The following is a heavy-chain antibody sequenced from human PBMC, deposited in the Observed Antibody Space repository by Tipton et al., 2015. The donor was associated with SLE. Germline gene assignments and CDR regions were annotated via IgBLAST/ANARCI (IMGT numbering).Heavy chain of an antibody. CDR2: IYYSGST. CDR1: GGSISSGGYY. CDR3: AREAHYYDRSGTLTGY. D-gene: IGHD3-22*01. Sequence: TLSLTCTVSGGSISSGGYYWSWVRQHPGKGLEWIGYIYYSGSTYYNPSLKSRVTISVDTSKNQFSLKLSSVTAADTAVYYCAREAHYYDRSGTLTGYWGQGTLVTVSS. J-gene: IGHJ4*02. V-gene: IGHV4-31*03.